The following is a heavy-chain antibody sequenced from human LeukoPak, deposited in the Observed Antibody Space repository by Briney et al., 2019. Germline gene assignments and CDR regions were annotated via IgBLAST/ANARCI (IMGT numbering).Heavy chain of an antibody. V-gene: IGHV3-23*01. J-gene: IGHJ4*02. Sequence: GGSLRLSCAASGFTFSSYAMSWVRQAPGKGLEWVSAISGSGGSTYYADSVRGRFTISRDNSKNTLYLQMNSLRAEDTALYYCAKEPTPGGAFYFDYWGQGTLVTVSS. CDR1: GFTFSSYA. CDR2: ISGSGGST. CDR3: AKEPTPGGAFYFDY. D-gene: IGHD3-10*01.